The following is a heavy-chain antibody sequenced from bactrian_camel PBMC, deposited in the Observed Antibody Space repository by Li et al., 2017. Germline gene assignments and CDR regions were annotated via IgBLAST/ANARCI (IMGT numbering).Heavy chain of an antibody. D-gene: IGHD4*01. CDR3: ATSAPYYNDLVDFGY. V-gene: IGHV3-1*01. CDR2: ITSGGGST. J-gene: IGHJ6*01. Sequence: VQLVESGGGLVQPGGSLRLSCAASGFTFDDYAMTWIRQAPGKGLEWVSSITSGGGSTYYADSVKGRLTISNDNAKNTLYLQMNSLKTEDTAIYYCATSAPYYNDLVDFGYWGQGTQVTVS. CDR1: GFTFDDYA.